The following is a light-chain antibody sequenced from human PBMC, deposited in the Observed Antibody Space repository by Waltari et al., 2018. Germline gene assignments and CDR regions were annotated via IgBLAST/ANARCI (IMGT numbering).Light chain of an antibody. CDR1: QSISNY. Sequence: DIQMTQSPSPLSASVGDRVTITCRASQSISNYLNWYQQKPGKAPKLLIYAASSLQSGVPSRFSGSGSGTDFTLTSSSLQPVDFATYYCQQSYRTPPWTFGQGTKVEIK. CDR2: AAS. J-gene: IGKJ1*01. CDR3: QQSYRTPPWT. V-gene: IGKV1-39*01.